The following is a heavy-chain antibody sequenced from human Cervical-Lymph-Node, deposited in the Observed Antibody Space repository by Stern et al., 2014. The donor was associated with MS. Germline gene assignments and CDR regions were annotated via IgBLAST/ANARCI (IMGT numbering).Heavy chain of an antibody. Sequence: VQLVESGPEVKKPGASGKGSCKAYGSTFPTYGIYWVRQAPGQGLEWMGWIRDYNGDTNSAQKFQGRVTMTKDTSTNTAYMELRSLTSDDTAVYYCAQSLAYYGMDVWGQGTTVTVSS. V-gene: IGHV1-18*01. CDR1: GSTFPTYG. CDR3: AQSLAYYGMDV. CDR2: IRDYNGDT. D-gene: IGHD2-21*01. J-gene: IGHJ6*02.